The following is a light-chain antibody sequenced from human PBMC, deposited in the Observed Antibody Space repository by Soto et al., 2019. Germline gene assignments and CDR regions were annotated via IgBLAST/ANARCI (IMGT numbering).Light chain of an antibody. Sequence: IVMTQSPATLSVSPGDRATLSCRASQSVNSNLAWYQQRPGQAPGLLIYGASTRATGIPARFTGSGSGTEFTLPLSSLQSEDFAVYYCQQYNNWPPVTFGQGTQLEVK. CDR2: GAS. V-gene: IGKV3-15*01. J-gene: IGKJ5*01. CDR3: QQYNNWPPVT. CDR1: QSVNSN.